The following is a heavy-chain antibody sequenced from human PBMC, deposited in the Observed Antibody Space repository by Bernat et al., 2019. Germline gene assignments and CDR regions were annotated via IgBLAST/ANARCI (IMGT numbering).Heavy chain of an antibody. CDR2: ISYDGSNK. D-gene: IGHD2/OR15-2a*01. V-gene: IGHV3-30*18. J-gene: IGHJ4*02. CDR3: AKGGEYFDY. CDR1: GFTFSSYG. Sequence: QVQLVESGGGVVQPGRSLRLSCAASGFTFSSYGMHWVRQAPGKGLEWVAVISYDGSNKYYADSVKGRFTISRDNSKNTLYLQMNSRRAEDTAVYYCAKGGEYFDYWGQGTLVTVSS.